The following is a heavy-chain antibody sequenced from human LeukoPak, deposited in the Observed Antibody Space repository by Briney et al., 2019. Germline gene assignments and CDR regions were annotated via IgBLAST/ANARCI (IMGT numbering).Heavy chain of an antibody. V-gene: IGHV3-21*01. CDR2: ISSSSSYI. J-gene: IGHJ4*02. Sequence: PGGSLRLSCAASGFTFSSYSMNWVRQAPGKGLEWVSSISSSSSYIYYADSVKGRFTISRDNAKNSLYLQMNSLRAEDTAVYYCARAVWGYCSGGSCCYFDYWGQGTLVTVSS. CDR3: ARAVWGYCSGGSCCYFDY. CDR1: GFTFSSYS. D-gene: IGHD2-15*01.